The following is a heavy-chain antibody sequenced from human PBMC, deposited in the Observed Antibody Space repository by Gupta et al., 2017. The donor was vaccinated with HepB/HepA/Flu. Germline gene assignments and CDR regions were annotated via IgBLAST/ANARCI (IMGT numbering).Heavy chain of an antibody. V-gene: IGHV3-21*01. CDR3: ARDPQLVIYHGASLDY. Sequence: EVQLVESGGGLVKPGGSLRLSCAASGFTFSSYSMNWVRQAPGKGLEWVSSISSSSRYIYYAESGKGRLTNARDNAKNLLDLQMISLRAEDTAVCYGARDPQLVIYHGASLDYWGRGTLVTVSA. CDR2: ISSSSRYI. CDR1: GFTFSSYS. J-gene: IGHJ4*02. D-gene: IGHD6-13*01.